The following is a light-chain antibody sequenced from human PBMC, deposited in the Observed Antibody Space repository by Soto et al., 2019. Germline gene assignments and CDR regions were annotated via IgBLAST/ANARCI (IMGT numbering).Light chain of an antibody. V-gene: IGLV2-14*01. CDR1: SGDVGTYNY. CDR3: SSSSSSSTRYV. Sequence: QSVLTQPASVSGSPGQSITISCTGTSGDVGTYNYVSWYLQHPGKAPKLMIYDVSNRPSGVSNRLSGSKSGDTASLTISGFQAEDEADYYCSSSSSSSTRYVFAPATKVTVL. J-gene: IGLJ1*01. CDR2: DVS.